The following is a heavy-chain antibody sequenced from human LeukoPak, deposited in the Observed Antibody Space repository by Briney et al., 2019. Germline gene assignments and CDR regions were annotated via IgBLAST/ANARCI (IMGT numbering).Heavy chain of an antibody. Sequence: SVKVSCKASGGTFSSYAISWVRQAPGQGLEWMGRIIPILGIANYAQKFQGRVTITADKSTSTAYMELSSLRSEDTAVYYCAGPTYYYDSSGYFPLDYWGQGTLVTVSS. CDR3: AGPTYYYDSSGYFPLDY. CDR1: GGTFSSYA. D-gene: IGHD3-22*01. CDR2: IIPILGIA. V-gene: IGHV1-69*04. J-gene: IGHJ4*02.